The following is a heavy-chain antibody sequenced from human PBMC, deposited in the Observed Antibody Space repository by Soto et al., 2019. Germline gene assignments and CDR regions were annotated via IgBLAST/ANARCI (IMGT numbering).Heavy chain of an antibody. D-gene: IGHD2-2*01. V-gene: IGHV4-39*01. CDR1: GGSISSSSYY. CDR2: IYYSGST. CDR3: SRPRGIVVVPAAMVGPDYYMDV. Sequence: SETLSLTCTVSGGSISSSSYYWGWIRQPPGKGLEWIGSIYYSGSTYYNPSLKNRVTISVDTSKNQFSLKLSSVTAADTAVYYCSRPRGIVVVPAAMVGPDYYMDVWGKGTTVTVSS. J-gene: IGHJ6*03.